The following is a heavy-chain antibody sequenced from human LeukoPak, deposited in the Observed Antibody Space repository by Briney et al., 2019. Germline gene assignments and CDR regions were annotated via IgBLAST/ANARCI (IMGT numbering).Heavy chain of an antibody. Sequence: GGSLRLSCAASGFTFKGYWMSWVRQAPGKGLEWVANIQQDGSEKKYVDSVKGRFTISRDNAKNSLYLQMDSLRAEDTAVYYCVRLRYTYGKNFDCWGQGTLATVSS. CDR1: GFTFKGYW. CDR3: VRLRYTYGKNFDC. V-gene: IGHV3-7*01. CDR2: IQQDGSEK. D-gene: IGHD5-18*01. J-gene: IGHJ4*02.